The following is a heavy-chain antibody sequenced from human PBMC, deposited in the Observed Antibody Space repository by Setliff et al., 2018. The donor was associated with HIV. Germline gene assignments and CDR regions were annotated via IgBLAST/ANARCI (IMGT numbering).Heavy chain of an antibody. CDR1: GGSLSSGRYY. CDR3: ARQEAGYYFDSSGYYFDY. J-gene: IGHJ4*02. D-gene: IGHD3-22*01. Sequence: LSLTCTVSGGSLSSGRYYWSWIRQPAGKGLEWIGHIYTSGSTNYNPSLKSRVTISVDPSKNQFSLKLNSVTAADTAVYYCARQEAGYYFDSSGYYFDYWGRGTLVTVSS. V-gene: IGHV4-61*09. CDR2: IYTSGST.